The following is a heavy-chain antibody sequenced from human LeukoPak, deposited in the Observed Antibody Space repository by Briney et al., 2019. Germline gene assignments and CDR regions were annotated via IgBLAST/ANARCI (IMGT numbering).Heavy chain of an antibody. CDR2: FDPEDGET. CDR3: AKAHDFWSGYYYFEY. V-gene: IGHV1-24*01. J-gene: IGHJ4*02. Sequence: AAVKVSFKVSGYTLTELSMHWVRQAPGRGLEWMGGFDPEDGETIYAQKFQGRVTMTDDTATDTAYMELSSLRSEDTAVYYCAKAHDFWSGYYYFEYWGQGTLVTVSS. CDR1: GYTLTELS. D-gene: IGHD3-3*01.